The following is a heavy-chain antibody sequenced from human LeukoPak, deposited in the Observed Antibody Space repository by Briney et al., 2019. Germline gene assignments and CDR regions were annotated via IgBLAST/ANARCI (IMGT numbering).Heavy chain of an antibody. CDR3: ASTSSGSYHQVYY. V-gene: IGHV4-34*01. Sequence: SETLSLTCAVYGGSFSGYYWSWIRQPPGKGLEWIGETNHSGSTNYNPSLKSRVTTSVDTSKNQFSLKLSSVTAADTAIYYCASTSSGSYHQVYYWGQGTLVTVSS. CDR2: TNHSGST. CDR1: GGSFSGYY. D-gene: IGHD1-26*01. J-gene: IGHJ4*02.